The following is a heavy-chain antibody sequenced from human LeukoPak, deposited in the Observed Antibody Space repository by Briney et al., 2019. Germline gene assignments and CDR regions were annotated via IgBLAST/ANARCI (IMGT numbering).Heavy chain of an antibody. Sequence: SQTLSLTCTVSGGSISSGDYYWSWIGQPQGKGLEWIVYIYYSGSTYYNPSLKRRVTLSVDTSKNQFSLKLSSVTAADTAVYYCARVKGPSYYYYYMDVWGKGTTVTVSS. J-gene: IGHJ6*03. V-gene: IGHV4-30-4*08. CDR1: GGSISSGDYY. CDR3: ARVKGPSYYYYYMDV. CDR2: IYYSGST.